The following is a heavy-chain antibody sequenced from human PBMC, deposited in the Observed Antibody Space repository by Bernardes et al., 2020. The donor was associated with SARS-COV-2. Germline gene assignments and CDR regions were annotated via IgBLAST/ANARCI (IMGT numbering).Heavy chain of an antibody. CDR2: ISSSGSYT. V-gene: IGHV3-11*06. J-gene: IGHJ3*02. CDR3: ARDRIWSGSDIFDI. D-gene: IGHD3-3*01. CDR1: GFSFSDYY. Sequence: GGSLRLSCAASGFSFSDYYMSWIRQAPGKGLEWVSYISSSGSYTQYADSVKGRFTISRDNAKNSLYLQMNSLRADDTAVYFCARDRIWSGSDIFDIWGRGTMVTVSS.